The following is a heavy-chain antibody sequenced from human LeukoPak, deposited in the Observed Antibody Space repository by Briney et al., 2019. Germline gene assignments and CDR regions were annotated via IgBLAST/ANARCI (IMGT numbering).Heavy chain of an antibody. CDR3: ARHARNLGYYYYGMDV. D-gene: IGHD3-16*01. CDR1: GGSISSSSYY. V-gene: IGHV4-39*01. CDR2: TYYSGST. Sequence: PSETLSLTCTVSGGSISSSSYYWGWIRQPPGKGLEWIGSTYYSGSTYYNPSLKSRVTISVDTSKNQFSLKLSSVTAADTAVYYCARHARNLGYYYYGMDVWGQGTTVTVSS. J-gene: IGHJ6*02.